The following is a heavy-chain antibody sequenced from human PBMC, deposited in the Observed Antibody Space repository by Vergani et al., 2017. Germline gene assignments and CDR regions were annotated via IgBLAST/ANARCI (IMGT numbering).Heavy chain of an antibody. V-gene: IGHV5-51*01. Sequence: EVQLVQSGAEVKKPGESLKISCKGSGYSFTSYWIGWVRQMPGKGLEWMGIIYPGDSDTRYSPSFQGQVTISADKSIITAYLQWSSLKASDTAMYYCARQDRYYYDSSGYYSFDYWGQGTLVTVSS. CDR1: GYSFTSYW. D-gene: IGHD3-22*01. CDR3: ARQDRYYYDSSGYYSFDY. CDR2: IYPGDSDT. J-gene: IGHJ4*02.